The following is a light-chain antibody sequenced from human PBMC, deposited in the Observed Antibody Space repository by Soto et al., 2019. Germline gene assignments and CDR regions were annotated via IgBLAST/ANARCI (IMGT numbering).Light chain of an antibody. CDR3: SLYTSDNTYV. CDR1: SSDVGGYNY. V-gene: IGLV2-14*01. CDR2: EVS. Sequence: QSALTQPASVSGSPGQSITISCTGTSSDVGGYNYVSWYQQHPGKAPKLMIYEVSNRLSGVPDRFSGSKSGNTASLTISGLQTADEANYFCSLYTSDNTYVFGAGTKVTVL. J-gene: IGLJ1*01.